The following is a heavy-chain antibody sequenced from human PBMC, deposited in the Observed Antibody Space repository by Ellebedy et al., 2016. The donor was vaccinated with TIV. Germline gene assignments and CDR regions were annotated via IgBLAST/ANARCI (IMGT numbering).Heavy chain of an antibody. D-gene: IGHD3-10*01. J-gene: IGHJ4*02. V-gene: IGHV1-46*01. Sequence: AASVKVSCMASGYTFTSYYVHWVRQAPGQGLEWLGMIKPSGDSTTYALKFQGRVTLTRDTSTSAVYMELSTLRPEDTAVYYCARAVLLWFGELLHQYYFDYWGQGTLVTVSS. CDR2: IKPSGDST. CDR1: GYTFTSYY. CDR3: ARAVLLWFGELLHQYYFDY.